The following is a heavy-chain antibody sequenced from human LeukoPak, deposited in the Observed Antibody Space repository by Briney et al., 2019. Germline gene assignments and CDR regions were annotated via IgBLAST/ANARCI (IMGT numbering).Heavy chain of an antibody. CDR3: ARGLFIGSGR. Sequence: SETLSLTCTVSGGSISSYYWSWIRQPPGKGLEWIGYIYYRGSTNYNPSRKSRVTISVDASKNQFSLKLSSVTAADTAVYYCARGLFIGSGRWGQGTLVTVSS. J-gene: IGHJ4*02. D-gene: IGHD2-21*01. CDR1: GGSISSYY. CDR2: IYYRGST. V-gene: IGHV4-59*01.